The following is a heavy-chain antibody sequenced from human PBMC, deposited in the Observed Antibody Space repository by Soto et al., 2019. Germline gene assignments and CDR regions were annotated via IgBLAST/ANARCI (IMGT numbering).Heavy chain of an antibody. CDR2: INPSGGST. J-gene: IGHJ4*02. CDR3: ARDPRIAVAGTHAFDY. D-gene: IGHD6-19*01. Sequence: VKVSCKASGYTFTSYYMHWVRQAPGQGLEWMGIINPSGGSTSYAQKFQGRVTMTRDTSTSTVYMELSSLRSEDTAVYYCARDPRIAVAGTHAFDYWGQGTLVTVS. CDR1: GYTFTSYY. V-gene: IGHV1-46*01.